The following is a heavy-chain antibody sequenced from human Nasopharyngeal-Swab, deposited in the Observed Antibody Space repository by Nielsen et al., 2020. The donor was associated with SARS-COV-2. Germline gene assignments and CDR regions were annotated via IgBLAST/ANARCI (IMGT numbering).Heavy chain of an antibody. J-gene: IGHJ4*02. D-gene: IGHD4-23*01. CDR2: IYYSGST. CDR1: GGSISSYY. Sequence: SETLPLTCTVSGGSISSYYWSWIRQPPGKGLEWIGYIYYSGSTNYNPSLKSRVTISVDTSKNQFSLKLSSVTAADTAVYYCARGAPMVVTSTYDYWGQGTLVTVSS. V-gene: IGHV4-59*01. CDR3: ARGAPMVVTSTYDY.